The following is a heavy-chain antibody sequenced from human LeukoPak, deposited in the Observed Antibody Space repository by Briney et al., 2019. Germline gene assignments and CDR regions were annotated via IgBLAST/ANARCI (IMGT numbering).Heavy chain of an antibody. Sequence: SETLSLTCTVSGYSISSGYYWGWIRQPPGKGLEWIGSIYHSGSTYYNPSLKSRVTMSVDTSKNQFSLKLSSVTAADTAVYYCARDQYYYDSSGYSLFDYWGQGTLVTVSS. CDR3: ARDQYYYDSSGYSLFDY. CDR2: IYHSGST. D-gene: IGHD3-22*01. V-gene: IGHV4-38-2*02. J-gene: IGHJ4*02. CDR1: GYSISSGYY.